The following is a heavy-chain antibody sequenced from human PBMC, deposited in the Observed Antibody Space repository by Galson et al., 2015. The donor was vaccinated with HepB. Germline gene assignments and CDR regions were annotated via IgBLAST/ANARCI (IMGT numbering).Heavy chain of an antibody. V-gene: IGHV1-18*04. Sequence: SVKVSCKASGYTFTSYGISWVRQAPGQGLEWMGWISAYNGNTNYAQKLQGIVTMTTDTSTSTAYMELRSLSSDDTAVYYCARSTIVVVTPFDYWGQGTLVTVSS. D-gene: IGHD3-22*01. CDR1: GYTFTSYG. CDR3: ARSTIVVVTPFDY. J-gene: IGHJ4*02. CDR2: ISAYNGNT.